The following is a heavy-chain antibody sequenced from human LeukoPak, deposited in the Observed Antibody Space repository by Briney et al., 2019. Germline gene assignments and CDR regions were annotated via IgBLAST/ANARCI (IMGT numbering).Heavy chain of an antibody. J-gene: IGHJ4*02. V-gene: IGHV1-8*01. CDR3: ARPYCSGGSCSSYFDY. CDR1: GYTFTSYD. Sequence: GASVKVSCKASGYTFTSYDINWVRQATGQGLEWMGWMNPNSGNTGYAQKFQGRVTMTRNTSISTAYMELSSLRSEDTAVYYCARPYCSGGSCSSYFDYWGQGTLVTVSS. D-gene: IGHD2-15*01. CDR2: MNPNSGNT.